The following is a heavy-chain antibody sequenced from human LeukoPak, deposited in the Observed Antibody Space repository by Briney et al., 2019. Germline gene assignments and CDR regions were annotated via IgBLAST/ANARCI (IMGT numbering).Heavy chain of an antibody. J-gene: IGHJ3*02. D-gene: IGHD6-19*01. CDR2: ISYDGGNK. V-gene: IGHV3-30*03. Sequence: GRSLRLSCAASGFTFSTYSMHWVRQAPGKGLDWVTVISYDGGNKYYADSVKGRFTISRDNSKNTLYLQMNSLRAEDTAVYYCARDRGIAVAGDAFDIWGQGTMVTVSS. CDR1: GFTFSTYS. CDR3: ARDRGIAVAGDAFDI.